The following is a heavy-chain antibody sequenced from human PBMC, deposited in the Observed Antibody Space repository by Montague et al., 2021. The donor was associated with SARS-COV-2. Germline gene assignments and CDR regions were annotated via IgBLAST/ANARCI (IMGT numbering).Heavy chain of an antibody. J-gene: IGHJ4*02. D-gene: IGHD5-24*01. V-gene: IGHV4-39*01. Sequence: SETLSLTCTGLVASNSGGDWYCRCLNQSHEGGRKWIGGIYYSGSTYYNPSLKSRVTISVDTSKNQFSLKLSSVTAADTAVYYCARPRQLLRSYFDYWGQGTLVTVSS. CDR2: IYYSGST. CDR1: VASNSGGDWY. CDR3: ARPRQLLRSYFDY.